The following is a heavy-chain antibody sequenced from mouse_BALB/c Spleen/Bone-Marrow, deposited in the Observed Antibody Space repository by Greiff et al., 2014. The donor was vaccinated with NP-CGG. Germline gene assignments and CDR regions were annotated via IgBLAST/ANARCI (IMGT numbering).Heavy chain of an antibody. CDR3: ARGYDYASFAY. Sequence: VKLMESGAELMKPGASVKISCKAIGYTFSNYWIEWVKQRPGHGLEWIGEILPGSGSTHYIEKFKGKATSTADTSSNTAYMQLSSLTSEDSAVYYCARGYDYASFAYWGQGTLVTVSA. J-gene: IGHJ3*01. D-gene: IGHD2-4*01. V-gene: IGHV1-9*01. CDR1: GYTFSNYW. CDR2: ILPGSGST.